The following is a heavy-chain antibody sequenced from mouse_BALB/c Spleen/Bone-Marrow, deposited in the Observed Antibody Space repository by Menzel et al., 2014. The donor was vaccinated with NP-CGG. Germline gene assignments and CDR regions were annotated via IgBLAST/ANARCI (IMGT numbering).Heavy chain of an antibody. D-gene: IGHD2-3*01. V-gene: IGHV5-6*02. CDR3: ARRRDGPYAMDY. CDR2: INNGSSYT. CDR1: GFTFSSYG. Sequence: VKLVESGGDLVKPGGSLKLSCAASGFTFSSYGMSWVRQTPDKRLEWVATINNGSSYTFYPDSVKGRFTISRDNAKNTLYLQMSSLKSEDTAMYYCARRRDGPYAMDYWGQGTSVTVSS. J-gene: IGHJ4*01.